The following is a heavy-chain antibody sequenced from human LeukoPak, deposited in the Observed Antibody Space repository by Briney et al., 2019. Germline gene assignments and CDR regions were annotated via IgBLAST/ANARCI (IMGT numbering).Heavy chain of an antibody. D-gene: IGHD4-23*01. V-gene: IGHV3-7*01. Sequence: EGSLRLSCAASGFTFSSYWMSWVRQAPGKGLEWVANIKQDGSEKYYVDSVKGRFTISRDNAKNSLYLQMDSLRAEDTAVYYCARDLLGGDDAFDIWGQGTMVTVSS. CDR1: GFTFSSYW. J-gene: IGHJ3*02. CDR2: IKQDGSEK. CDR3: ARDLLGGDDAFDI.